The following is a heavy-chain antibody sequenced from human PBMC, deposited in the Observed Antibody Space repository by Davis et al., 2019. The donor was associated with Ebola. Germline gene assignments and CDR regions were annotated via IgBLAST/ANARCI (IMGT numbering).Heavy chain of an antibody. CDR3: ARDFLGGWGAFDI. CDR1: GYTFTSYY. D-gene: IGHD3-3*01. Sequence: SVTVSCKASGYTFTSYYMHLVRQAPGHGLEWMGIINPSGGSTSYVQKFQGRVTMTRDTSTSTVDMELSRLRSEDTAVYYCARDFLGGWGAFDIWGKGKMVTVSS. J-gene: IGHJ3*02. V-gene: IGHV1-46*01. CDR2: INPSGGST.